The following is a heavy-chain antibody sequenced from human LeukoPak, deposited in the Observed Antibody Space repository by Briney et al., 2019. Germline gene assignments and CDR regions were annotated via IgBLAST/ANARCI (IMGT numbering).Heavy chain of an antibody. Sequence: SETLSLTCTVSGGSISSHYWSWIRQPPGKGLGWIGYIYYSGSTNYNPSLKSRVTISVDTSKNQFSLKLSSVTAADTAVYYCARSKVVIEVPLDWGQGTLVTVSS. CDR3: ARSKVVIEVPLD. D-gene: IGHD3-22*01. V-gene: IGHV4-59*11. J-gene: IGHJ4*02. CDR2: IYYSGST. CDR1: GGSISSHY.